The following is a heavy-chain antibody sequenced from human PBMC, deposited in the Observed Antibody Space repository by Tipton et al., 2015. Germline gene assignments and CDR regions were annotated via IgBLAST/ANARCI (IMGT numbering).Heavy chain of an antibody. J-gene: IGHJ6*02. Sequence: QLVQSGAEVKKPGSSVKVSCKASGGTFSNYAISWVRQAPGQGLEWMGGIITMFGTGIYSQKFQGRVTITADKSTSTVYMELTSLRSDDTAVYYCAALWEDFWNGRGGYYYYGMDVWGQGTTVTVS. D-gene: IGHD3-3*01. CDR2: IITMFGTG. CDR1: GGTFSNYA. CDR3: AALWEDFWNGRGGYYYYGMDV. V-gene: IGHV1-69*06.